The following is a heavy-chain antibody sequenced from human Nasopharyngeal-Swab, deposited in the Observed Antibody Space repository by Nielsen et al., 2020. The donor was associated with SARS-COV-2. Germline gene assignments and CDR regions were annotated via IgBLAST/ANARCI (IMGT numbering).Heavy chain of an antibody. CDR2: ISAYNGNT. J-gene: IGHJ4*02. D-gene: IGHD2-15*01. V-gene: IGHV1-18*01. CDR3: AAGVLGYCSGGSCPDY. CDR1: GYTFTGYG. Sequence: ASVKVSCKASGYTFTGYGISWVRQAPGQGLEWMGWISAYNGNTNYAQKLQGRVTMTTDTSTSTAYMELRSLRSDDTAVYYCAAGVLGYCSGGSCPDYWGQGTLVTVSS.